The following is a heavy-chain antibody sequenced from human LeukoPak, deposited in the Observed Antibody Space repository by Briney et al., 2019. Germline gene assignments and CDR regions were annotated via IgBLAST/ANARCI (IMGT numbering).Heavy chain of an antibody. Sequence: ASVKVSCTASGYTFTSYDINWVRQATGQGLEWMGWMNPNSGNTGYAQKFQGRVTMTRNTSISTAYMELSRLRSEDTAVYYCARRTMWDTNGWLSPDYWGQGTLVTVSS. V-gene: IGHV1-8*01. CDR3: ARRTMWDTNGWLSPDY. CDR2: MNPNSGNT. D-gene: IGHD6-19*01. J-gene: IGHJ4*02. CDR1: GYTFTSYD.